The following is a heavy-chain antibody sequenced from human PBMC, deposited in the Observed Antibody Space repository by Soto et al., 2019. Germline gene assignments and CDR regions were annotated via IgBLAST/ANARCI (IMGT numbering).Heavy chain of an antibody. Sequence: QVQLVQSGAEVRKPGASVKVSCEASGYTFTSYDIYWVRQATGQGLEWMGWTNPNTGNSGYAQKFQGRVTMTSDTSKSTAHMEVSSLRSEDTAVYYCARRAETNGWNGFGADKYYFDFWGQGTLVTVSS. V-gene: IGHV1-8*01. CDR1: GYTFTSYD. J-gene: IGHJ4*02. CDR2: TNPNTGNS. CDR3: ARRAETNGWNGFGADKYYFDF. D-gene: IGHD1-1*01.